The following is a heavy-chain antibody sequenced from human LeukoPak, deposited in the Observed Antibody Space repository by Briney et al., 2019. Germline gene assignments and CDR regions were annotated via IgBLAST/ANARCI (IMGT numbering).Heavy chain of an antibody. Sequence: PSETLSLTCTVSGASFSSSTYYWGWIRQPPGKGLEWIGSIYYSGSTYYNPSLKSRVTMSVDASKNQFSLKLSSVTAADTAVYYCARHAGGISATGTRPFDYWGQGTLVTVSS. CDR3: ARHAGGISATGTRPFDY. CDR1: GASFSSSTYY. V-gene: IGHV4-39*01. D-gene: IGHD6-13*01. J-gene: IGHJ4*02. CDR2: IYYSGST.